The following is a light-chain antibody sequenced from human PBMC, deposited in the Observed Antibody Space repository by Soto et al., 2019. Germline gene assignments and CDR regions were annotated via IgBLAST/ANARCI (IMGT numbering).Light chain of an antibody. J-gene: IGKJ1*01. CDR3: QHYNSYSEA. Sequence: DIQMTQSPSTLSASVGDRVTITCRASQSISSWLAWYQQKPGKAPKXLIYKASTLKSGVPSRFSGSGSGTEFTITISSLQPDDFETYYCQHYNSYSEAFGQGTKVDIK. CDR2: KAS. V-gene: IGKV1-5*03. CDR1: QSISSW.